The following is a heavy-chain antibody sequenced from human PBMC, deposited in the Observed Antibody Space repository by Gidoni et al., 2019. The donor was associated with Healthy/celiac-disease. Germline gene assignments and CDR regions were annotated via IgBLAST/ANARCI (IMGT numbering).Heavy chain of an antibody. D-gene: IGHD6-13*01. CDR2: IYTSGST. J-gene: IGHJ4*02. Sequence: QLQESGPGLVKPSETLSLTCTVSGGSISSYYWSWIRQPAGKGLEWIGRIYTSGSTNYNPSLKSRVTMSVDTSKNQFSLKLSSVTAADTAVYYCARGFHVAAAGVYYFDYWGQGTLVTVSS. CDR3: ARGFHVAAAGVYYFDY. CDR1: GGSISSYY. V-gene: IGHV4-4*07.